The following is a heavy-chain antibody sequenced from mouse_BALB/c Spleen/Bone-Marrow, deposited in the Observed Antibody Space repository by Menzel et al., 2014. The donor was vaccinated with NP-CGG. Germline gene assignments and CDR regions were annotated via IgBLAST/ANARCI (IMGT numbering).Heavy chain of an antibody. J-gene: IGHJ3*01. D-gene: IGHD1-1*01. Sequence: VQLQQSGPELVRPGVSVKISCKGSGYTFTDYAMHWVKQSHAKSLEWIGVINTYSGNTNYNQNFKGKATMTVDKSSSTAFMELARLTYEASAIYYCAREGYASTAWFAYWGQGTLVTVSA. CDR2: INTYSGNT. CDR1: GYTFTDYA. V-gene: IGHV1-67*01. CDR3: AREGYASTAWFAY.